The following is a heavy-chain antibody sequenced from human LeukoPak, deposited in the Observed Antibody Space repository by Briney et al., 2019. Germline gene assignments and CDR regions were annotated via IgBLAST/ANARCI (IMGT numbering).Heavy chain of an antibody. J-gene: IGHJ4*02. Sequence: GGSLRLSCAASGFTFSTSAMNWVRQAPGKGLEWVSSINNVRSHIYYADSVKGRFTISRDNSKNTLYLQMNSLRAEDTAVYYCANNKPAVVVVAATVDYWGQGTLVTVSS. V-gene: IGHV3-23*05. CDR1: GFTFSTSA. D-gene: IGHD2-15*01. CDR3: ANNKPAVVVVAATVDY. CDR2: INNVRSHI.